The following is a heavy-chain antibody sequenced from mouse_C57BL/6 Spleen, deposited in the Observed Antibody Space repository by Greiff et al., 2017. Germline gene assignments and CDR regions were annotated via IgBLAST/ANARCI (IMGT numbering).Heavy chain of an antibody. J-gene: IGHJ3*01. CDR3: ARGDDYEGFAY. V-gene: IGHV3-6*01. D-gene: IGHD2-4*01. CDR1: GYSITSGYY. Sequence: EVQLQQSGPGLVKPSQSLSLTCSVTGYSITSGYYWTWIRQFPGNKLEWMGYISYDGSNNYNPSLKNRISITRDTSKNQFFLKLNSVTTEDTATYYCARGDDYEGFAYWGQGTLVTVSA. CDR2: ISYDGSN.